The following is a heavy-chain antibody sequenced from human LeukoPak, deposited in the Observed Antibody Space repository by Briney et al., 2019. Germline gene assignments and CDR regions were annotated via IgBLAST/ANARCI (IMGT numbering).Heavy chain of an antibody. CDR1: GGSISSYY. CDR3: ARVAYCSGGSCYPLFDY. D-gene: IGHD2-15*01. J-gene: IGHJ4*02. V-gene: IGHV4-59*08. CDR2: IYYSGST. Sequence: PSETLSLTCTVSGGSISSYYWSWIRQPPGKGLEWIGYIYYSGSTNYNPSLKSRVTISVDTSKNQFSLKLSSVTAADTAVYYCARVAYCSGGSCYPLFDYWGQGTLVTVSS.